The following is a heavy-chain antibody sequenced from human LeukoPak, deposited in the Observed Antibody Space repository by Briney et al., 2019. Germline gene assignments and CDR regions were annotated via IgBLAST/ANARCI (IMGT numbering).Heavy chain of an antibody. D-gene: IGHD3-10*01. CDR1: GGTFSSYA. J-gene: IGHJ5*02. CDR2: ILPIFGTA. V-gene: IGHV1-69*01. Sequence: SVKVSCKASGGTFSSYAISWVRPAPGQGLEWMGGILPIFGTANYAQMFQGRVTITADESTSTAYMELSSLRSEDTAVYYCARDTNGYGSGSYYVSWFDPWGQGTLVTVSS. CDR3: ARDTNGYGSGSYYVSWFDP.